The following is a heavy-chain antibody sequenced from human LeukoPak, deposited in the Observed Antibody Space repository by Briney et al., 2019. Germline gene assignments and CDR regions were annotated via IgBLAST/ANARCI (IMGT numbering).Heavy chain of an antibody. CDR2: IYSGGTT. V-gene: IGHV3-66*01. CDR1: GFTVSSNY. J-gene: IGHJ4*02. D-gene: IGHD5-18*01. Sequence: PGGSLRLSCAASGFTVSSNYMSWVRQAPGKGLEWVSVIYSGGTTYYADSVKGRFTISSDNSKNTLQLQMDGLRAEDTAVYYCARDQYSYAHAAHWGQGTLVTVSS. CDR3: ARDQYSYAHAAH.